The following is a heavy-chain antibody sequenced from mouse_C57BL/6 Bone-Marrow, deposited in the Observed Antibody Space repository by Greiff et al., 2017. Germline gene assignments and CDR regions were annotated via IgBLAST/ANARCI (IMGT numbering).Heavy chain of an antibody. CDR3: TRGGEGYAMDY. J-gene: IGHJ4*01. V-gene: IGHV1-15*01. Sequence: QVQLQQSGAELVRPGASVTLSCKASGYTFTDYEMHWVKQTPVHGLEWIGAIDPETGGTAYNQKFQGKAILTADKSSSTAYMELRSLTSEDSAVYYCTRGGEGYAMDYWGQGTSVTVSS. CDR1: GYTFTDYE. CDR2: IDPETGGT.